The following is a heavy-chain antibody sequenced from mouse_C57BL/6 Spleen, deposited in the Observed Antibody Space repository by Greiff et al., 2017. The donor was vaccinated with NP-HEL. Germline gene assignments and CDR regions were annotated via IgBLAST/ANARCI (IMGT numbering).Heavy chain of an antibody. CDR2: IHPNSGST. V-gene: IGHV1-64*01. Sequence: VQLHQPGAELVKPGASVKLSCQASGYTFTSYWMPWVKPRPGQGLEWIGMIHPNSGSTNYNEKFKSKATLTVDKSSSTAYMQLSSLTSEDSAVYYCANYDYDAYWGQGTTLTVSS. J-gene: IGHJ2*01. CDR3: ANYDYDAY. D-gene: IGHD2-4*01. CDR1: GYTFTSYW.